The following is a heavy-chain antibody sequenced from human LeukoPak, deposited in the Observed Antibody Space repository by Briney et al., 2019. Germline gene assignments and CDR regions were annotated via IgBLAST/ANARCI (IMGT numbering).Heavy chain of an antibody. J-gene: IGHJ5*02. CDR3: ARPLASTTIYTWFDP. CDR1: GGSISSSSYF. D-gene: IGHD2-2*01. CDR2: IHYNGNT. V-gene: IGHV4-39*01. Sequence: PSXTXSLTCTVSGGSISSSSYFWGWIRQSPGRGLEWIASIHYNGNTYYNPSLKSRVTISIDTSKNQFSLKLSSVTVADTAVYYCARPLASTTIYTWFDPWGQGSLVTVSS.